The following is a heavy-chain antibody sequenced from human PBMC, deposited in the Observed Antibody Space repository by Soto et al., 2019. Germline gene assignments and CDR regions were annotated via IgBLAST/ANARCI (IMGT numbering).Heavy chain of an antibody. CDR1: GYSISSSNW. V-gene: IGHV4-28*03. CDR2: IYYSGST. Sequence: SETLSLTCAVSGYSISSSNWWGWIRQPPGKGLEWIGYIYYSGSTNYNPSLKSRVTISVDTSKNQFSLKLSSVTTADTAVYYCARVPDYWGQGTLVTVSS. J-gene: IGHJ4*02. CDR3: ARVPDY.